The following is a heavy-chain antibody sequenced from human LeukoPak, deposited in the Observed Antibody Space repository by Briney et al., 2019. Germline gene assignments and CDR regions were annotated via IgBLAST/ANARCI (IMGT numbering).Heavy chain of an antibody. CDR1: GFTFSSYG. D-gene: IGHD1-14*01. V-gene: IGHV3-33*01. Sequence: GRSLRLSCAASGFTFSSYGMRWVRQAPGKGLEWVAVIWYDGSNKYYADSVKGRFTISRDNSKNTLYLQMNSLRAEDTAVYYCARDSRRTCDYWGQGTLVTVSS. J-gene: IGHJ4*02. CDR3: ARDSRRTCDY. CDR2: IWYDGSNK.